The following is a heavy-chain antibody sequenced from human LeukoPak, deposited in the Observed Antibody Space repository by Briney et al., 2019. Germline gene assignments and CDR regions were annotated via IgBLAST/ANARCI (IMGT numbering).Heavy chain of an antibody. Sequence: TSSETLSLTCTVSGGSISSYYWSWIRQPPGKGLEWIGYIYYSGSTNYNPSLKSRVTISVDTSKNQFSLKLSSVTAADTAVYYCVRDREQWLDPPDWAYWGQGTLVTVSS. V-gene: IGHV4-59*12. CDR2: IYYSGST. CDR3: VRDREQWLDPPDWAY. CDR1: GGSISSYY. D-gene: IGHD6-19*01. J-gene: IGHJ4*02.